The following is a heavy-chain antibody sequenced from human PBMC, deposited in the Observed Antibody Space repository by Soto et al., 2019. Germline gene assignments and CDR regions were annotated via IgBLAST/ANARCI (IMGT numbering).Heavy chain of an antibody. CDR1: GGSISSGGYY. CDR2: IYYSGST. V-gene: IGHV4-31*03. CDR3: ARSVTIFGGNYYYMDV. J-gene: IGHJ6*03. D-gene: IGHD3-3*01. Sequence: LSLTCTVSGGSISSGGYYWSWIRQHPGKGLEWIGYIYYSGSTYYNPSLKSRVTISVDTSKNQFSLKLSSVTAADTAVYYCARSVTIFGGNYYYMDVWGKGTTVTVSS.